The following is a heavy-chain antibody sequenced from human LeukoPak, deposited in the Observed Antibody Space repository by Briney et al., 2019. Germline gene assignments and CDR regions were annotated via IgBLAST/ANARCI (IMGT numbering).Heavy chain of an antibody. CDR2: ISAYNGNT. V-gene: IGHV1-18*01. CDR3: ARDKLRSSLYGMDV. Sequence: GASVKVSCKASGYTFTSYGISWVRQAPGQGLEWMGWISAYNGNTNYAQKLQGRVTMTRDTSTTTVYMELSSLGSEDTAVYYCARDKLRSSLYGMDVWGQGTTVTVSS. CDR1: GYTFTSYG. J-gene: IGHJ6*02. D-gene: IGHD2-15*01.